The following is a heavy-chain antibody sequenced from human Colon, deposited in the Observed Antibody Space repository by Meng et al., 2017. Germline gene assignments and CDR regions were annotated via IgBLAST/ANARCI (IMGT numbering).Heavy chain of an antibody. V-gene: IGHV3-23*01. CDR3: AKGAYSSLREGIDY. Sequence: GESLKISCAASGFTFNSYAMSWVRQAPGKGLEWVSAIATSGTGTFYTDSVKGRFTISRDNSKNTLYLQMNSLRDEDTAVYYCAKGAYSSLREGIDYWGQGTLVTVSS. J-gene: IGHJ4*02. CDR1: GFTFNSYA. CDR2: IATSGTGT. D-gene: IGHD4-11*01.